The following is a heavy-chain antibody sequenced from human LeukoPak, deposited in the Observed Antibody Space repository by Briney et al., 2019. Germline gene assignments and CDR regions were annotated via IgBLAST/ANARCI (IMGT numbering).Heavy chain of an antibody. J-gene: IGHJ4*02. CDR2: IYTSGSS. D-gene: IGHD4-17*01. CDR1: GGSISSYY. CDR3: ARDSLYGDYVY. V-gene: IGHV4-4*07. Sequence: SETLSLTCTVSGGSISSYYWSWIRQPAGKGLEWIGRIYTSGSSNYNPSPKSRVTMSVDTSKNQFSLELSSVTAADTAVYYCARDSLYGDYVYWGQGTLVTVSS.